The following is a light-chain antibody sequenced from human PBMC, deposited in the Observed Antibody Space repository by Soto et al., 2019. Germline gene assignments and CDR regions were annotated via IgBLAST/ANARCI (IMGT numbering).Light chain of an antibody. V-gene: IGKV3-11*01. Sequence: EIVFTHSPATLSLSPGERATLSCRASQSVSSYLAWYQQKPGQAPRLLIYDASNRATGIPARFSGSGSGTDFTLTISSLEPEDFAVYYCQQRSNWPQNTFGQGTRLEIK. CDR3: QQRSNWPQNT. CDR1: QSVSSY. J-gene: IGKJ5*01. CDR2: DAS.